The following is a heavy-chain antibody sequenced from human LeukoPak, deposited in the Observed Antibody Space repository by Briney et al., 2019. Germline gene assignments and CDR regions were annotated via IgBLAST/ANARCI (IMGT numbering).Heavy chain of an antibody. V-gene: IGHV3-21*01. CDR2: ISSSSSYI. J-gene: IGHJ4*02. Sequence: GGSLRLSCAASGFTFSSYSMNWVRQAPGKGLEWVSSISSSSSYIYYADSVKGRFTISRDNAKNPLYLQMNSLRAEDTAVYYCAKDTPLCYFDYWGQGTLVTVSS. CDR3: AKDTPLCYFDY. D-gene: IGHD3-10*02. CDR1: GFTFSSYS.